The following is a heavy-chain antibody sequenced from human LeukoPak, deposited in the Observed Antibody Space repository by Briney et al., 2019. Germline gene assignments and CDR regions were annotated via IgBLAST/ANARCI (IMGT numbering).Heavy chain of an antibody. CDR2: ISHTGIT. D-gene: IGHD5-18*01. CDR3: ARDGGYNYGPFDC. J-gene: IGHJ4*02. CDR1: GGSITSGDYY. Sequence: SQTLSLTCTVSGGSITSGDYYWSWIRQHPGKGLEWIGSISHTGITYYNPSLKSRLTISGDTSKTQFSLKLSSATAADTAVYYCARDGGYNYGPFDCWGQGTLVTVSS. V-gene: IGHV4-31*03.